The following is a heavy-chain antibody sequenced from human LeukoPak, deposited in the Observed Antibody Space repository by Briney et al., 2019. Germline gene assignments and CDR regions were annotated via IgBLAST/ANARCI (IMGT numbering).Heavy chain of an antibody. CDR2: IRYDGSNK. V-gene: IGHV3-30*02. J-gene: IGHJ4*02. Sequence: GGSLRLSCAASGFTFSSYGMHWVRQAPGKGLEWVAFIRYDGSNKYYADSVKGRFTISRDNSKNTLYLQMNSLRAEDTAVYYCAKGGAYSSGSAVYFDYWGQGTLVTVSS. CDR3: AKGGAYSSGSAVYFDY. D-gene: IGHD6-19*01. CDR1: GFTFSSYG.